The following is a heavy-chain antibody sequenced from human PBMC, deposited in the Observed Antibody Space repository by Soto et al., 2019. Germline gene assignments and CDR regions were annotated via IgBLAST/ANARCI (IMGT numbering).Heavy chain of an antibody. D-gene: IGHD5-18*01. CDR3: AKDKSASAMVDGFMDV. J-gene: IGHJ6*02. Sequence: EVQLLESGGGLVQPGGSLRLSCAASGFPFSSYAMYWVRQVPGKGLEWVSSISGSGAKTYYADSKEGRFTISRDNSQNTLYLQINSLRAEDTAVYHSAKDKSASAMVDGFMDVWGQGTTVTVS. CDR2: ISGSGAKT. V-gene: IGHV3-23*01. CDR1: GFPFSSYA.